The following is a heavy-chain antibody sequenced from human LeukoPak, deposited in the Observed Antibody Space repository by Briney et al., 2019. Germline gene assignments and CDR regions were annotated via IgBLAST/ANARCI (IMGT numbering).Heavy chain of an antibody. J-gene: IGHJ6*03. CDR1: GFTFSSYE. V-gene: IGHV3-48*03. CDR2: ISSSGSTI. CDR3: ARLGAGPYYYYMDV. Sequence: GGSLRLSCAASGFTFSSYEMNWVRQAPGKGLEWVPYISSSGSTIYYADSVKGRFTISRDNAKNSLYLQMNSLRAEDTAVYYCARLGAGPYYYYMDVWGKGTTVTVSS. D-gene: IGHD3-10*01.